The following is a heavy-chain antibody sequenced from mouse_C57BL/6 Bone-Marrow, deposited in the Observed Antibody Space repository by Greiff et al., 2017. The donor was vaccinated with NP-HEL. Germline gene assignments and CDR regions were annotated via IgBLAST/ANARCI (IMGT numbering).Heavy chain of an antibody. V-gene: IGHV5-17*01. Sequence: EVKLQESGGGLVKPGGSLKLSCAASGFTFSDYGMHWVRQAPEKGLEWVAYISSGSSTISYADTVKGRFTISRDNAKNTLFLQMTSLRSEDTAMYYCARNFYYGSSFWYFDVWGTGTTVTVSS. CDR1: GFTFSDYG. CDR2: ISSGSSTI. J-gene: IGHJ1*03. CDR3: ARNFYYGSSFWYFDV. D-gene: IGHD1-1*01.